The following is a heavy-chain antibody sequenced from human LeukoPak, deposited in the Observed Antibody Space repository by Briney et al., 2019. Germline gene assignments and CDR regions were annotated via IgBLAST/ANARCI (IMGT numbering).Heavy chain of an antibody. CDR1: GCSISSSSYY. CDR3: ARERYSSSSPFDY. Sequence: SETLSLTCTVSGCSISSSSYYWGWIRQPPGKGLEWIGSIYYSGSTYYNPSLKSRVTISLDTSKNQFSLKLSSVTAADTAVYYCARERYSSSSPFDYWGQGTLVTVSS. V-gene: IGHV4-39*07. D-gene: IGHD6-6*01. J-gene: IGHJ4*02. CDR2: IYYSGST.